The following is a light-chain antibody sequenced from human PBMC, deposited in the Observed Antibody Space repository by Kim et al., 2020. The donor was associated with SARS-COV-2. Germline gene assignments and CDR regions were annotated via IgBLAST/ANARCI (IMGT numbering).Light chain of an antibody. J-gene: IGLJ2*01. Sequence: AVGETFMITFQGDRLRSYYASWNQQKRGQAPLLVIYGKNNRASGIPDRFSGSSSGNTASLTITGAQAEDEADYDCNSRDSSGNHVVFGGGTQLTVL. CDR2: GKN. CDR3: NSRDSSGNHVV. CDR1: RLRSYY. V-gene: IGLV3-19*01.